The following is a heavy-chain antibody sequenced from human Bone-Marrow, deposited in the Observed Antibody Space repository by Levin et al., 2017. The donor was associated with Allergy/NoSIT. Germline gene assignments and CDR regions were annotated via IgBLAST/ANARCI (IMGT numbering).Heavy chain of an antibody. Sequence: LSLTCATSGFIFSNFALAWIRQAPGKELEWVSAISANGGTAYYADSMKGRFTISRDNSKSALYLQIDSLSAEDTALFYCARSKRNNSPFYFDYWGHGTRVIVSS. J-gene: IGHJ4*01. CDR3: ARSKRNNSPFYFDY. D-gene: IGHD2-21*01. CDR2: ISANGGTA. CDR1: GFIFSNFA. V-gene: IGHV3-23*01.